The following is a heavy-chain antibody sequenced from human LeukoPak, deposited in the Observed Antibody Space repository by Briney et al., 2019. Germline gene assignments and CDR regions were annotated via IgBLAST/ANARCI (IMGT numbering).Heavy chain of an antibody. CDR3: ARDYYGSGTYYKDY. J-gene: IGHJ4*02. V-gene: IGHV1-2*02. CDR2: IHPNSGGT. D-gene: IGHD3-10*01. CDR1: GYTFTAYY. Sequence: ASVKVSCKASGYTFTAYYLHWVRQAPGQGLEWMGWIHPNSGGTNYAQNFQGRVSMSTDTSISTVYMELSRLRSDDTAVYYCARDYYGSGTYYKDYWGQGTLVTVSS.